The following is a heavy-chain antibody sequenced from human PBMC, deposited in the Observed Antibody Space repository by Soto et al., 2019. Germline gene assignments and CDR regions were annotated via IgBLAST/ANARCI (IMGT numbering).Heavy chain of an antibody. V-gene: IGHV2-5*02. CDR1: GFSLSADGEG. J-gene: IGHJ5*02. CDR2: TYWDDEK. CDR3: THFRVATIFDH. Sequence: SGPTLVNPPQTLTLTCSFSGFSLSADGEGVAWIRQPPGKSLEFLTLTYWDDEKRYNPSLRARLSLTKDTSKNQVVLTLANLDPTDTATYYCTHFRVATIFDHWGQGAVVTVSS. D-gene: IGHD5-12*01.